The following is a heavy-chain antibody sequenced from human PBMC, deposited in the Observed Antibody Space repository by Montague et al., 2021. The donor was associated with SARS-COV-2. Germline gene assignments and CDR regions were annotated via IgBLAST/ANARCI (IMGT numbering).Heavy chain of an antibody. J-gene: IGHJ4*02. CDR1: GGSFSGYY. V-gene: IGHV4-34*01. CDR2: INHSGST. Sequence: SETLSLTCAVYGGSFSGYYWNWIRQPPGKGLEWTGEINHSGSTNYNPSLKSRVTMSVDTSKDQFSLKLSPVTAADTAVYYCARGARQGYGFRLGSFDSWGQGTLVTVSS. CDR3: ARGARQGYGFRLGSFDS. D-gene: IGHD3-10*01.